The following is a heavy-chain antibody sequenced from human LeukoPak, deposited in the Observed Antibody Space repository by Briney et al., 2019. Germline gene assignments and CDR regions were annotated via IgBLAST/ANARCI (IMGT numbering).Heavy chain of an antibody. CDR3: ARGTPSSSGWLYYGMDV. CDR2: ISYDGSNK. CDR1: GFKFFTFA. D-gene: IGHD6-19*01. J-gene: IGHJ6*01. Sequence: PGRSLRLSCEASGFKFFTFAMHWVRRAPGKGLEWVAIISYDGSNKYYGDSVKGRFTISRDNSKNTLYLQMNSLRAEDTAVYYCARGTPSSSGWLYYGMDVWGQGTTVTVSS. V-gene: IGHV3-30-3*01.